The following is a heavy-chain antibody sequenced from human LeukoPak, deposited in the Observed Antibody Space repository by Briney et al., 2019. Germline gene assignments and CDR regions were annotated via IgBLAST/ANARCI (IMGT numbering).Heavy chain of an antibody. CDR3: ARAPSGLDY. J-gene: IGHJ4*02. CDR1: GFTLSDHN. Sequence: GGSLRLSCAVSGFTLSDHNMDWVRQAPGKGLEWVGRTTNKAHSYTTEYAASVKGRFTISRDDSQNSLYVQMNSLKTEDTAVYYCARAPSGLDYWGQGILVTVSS. CDR2: TTNKAHSYTT. D-gene: IGHD2-15*01. V-gene: IGHV3-72*01.